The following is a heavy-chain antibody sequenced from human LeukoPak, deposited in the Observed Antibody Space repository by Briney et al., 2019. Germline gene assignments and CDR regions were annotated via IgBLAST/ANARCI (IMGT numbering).Heavy chain of an antibody. D-gene: IGHD5-12*01. CDR3: AKGSRYSGYAFDY. CDR1: GFTFSSYA. J-gene: IGHJ4*02. Sequence: PGGSLRLSCAASGFTFSSYAMSWVRQAPGKGLEWVSAISGSGGSTYYADSVKGRFTISRDNSKNTLYLQMNSLRAEHTAVHYCAKGSRYSGYAFDYWGQGTLVTVSS. CDR2: ISGSGGST. V-gene: IGHV3-23*01.